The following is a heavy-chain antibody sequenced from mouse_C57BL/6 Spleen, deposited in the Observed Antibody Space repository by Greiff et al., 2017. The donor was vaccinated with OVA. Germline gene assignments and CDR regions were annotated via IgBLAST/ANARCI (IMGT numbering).Heavy chain of an antibody. CDR1: GYTFTSYW. Sequence: QVQLQQPGAELVKPGASVNMSCKASGYTFTSYWITWVKQRPGQGLEWIGDIYPGSGSTNYNEKFQSKATLTVDTSSSTAYMQLSSLTSEDSAVYYCARGYYGSSYWYFDVWGTGTTVTVSS. V-gene: IGHV1-55*01. CDR2: IYPGSGST. D-gene: IGHD1-1*01. CDR3: ARGYYGSSYWYFDV. J-gene: IGHJ1*03.